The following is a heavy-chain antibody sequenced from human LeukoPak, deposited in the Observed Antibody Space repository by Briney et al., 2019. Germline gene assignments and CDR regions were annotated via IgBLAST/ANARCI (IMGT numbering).Heavy chain of an antibody. J-gene: IGHJ4*02. Sequence: ASVKVSCKASGYTFSSYNFIWVRQAPGQGLEWMGGIIPMQGTPNYAQKFQDRVTISADKSTTTVYMALSSLRYEDTAMYYCARESVAGGFEYWGQGTLVTVSS. D-gene: IGHD6-19*01. CDR3: ARESVAGGFEY. CDR1: GYTFSSYN. V-gene: IGHV1-69*08. CDR2: IIPMQGTP.